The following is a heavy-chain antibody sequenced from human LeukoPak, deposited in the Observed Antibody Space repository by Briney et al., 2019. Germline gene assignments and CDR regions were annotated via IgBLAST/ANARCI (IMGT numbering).Heavy chain of an antibody. CDR3: ARDKLPAPWDGMDV. J-gene: IGHJ6*02. D-gene: IGHD2-2*01. V-gene: IGHV3-23*01. Sequence: GGSLRLSCAASGITFSSYAMSWVRQAPGKGLEWVSAISAGGDSIYYADSVKGRFTISRDNSKNTLYLQMNSLRPEDTAVYYCARDKLPAPWDGMDVWGQGTTVTVSS. CDR1: GITFSSYA. CDR2: ISAGGDSI.